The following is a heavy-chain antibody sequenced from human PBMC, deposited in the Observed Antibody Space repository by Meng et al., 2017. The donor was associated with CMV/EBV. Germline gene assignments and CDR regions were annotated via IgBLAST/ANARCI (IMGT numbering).Heavy chain of an antibody. CDR1: GYTFTSYA. V-gene: IGHV1-3*02. CDR2: SNAGNGNT. Sequence: ASVKVSCKASGYTFTSYAMHWVRQAPGQRLEWMGWSNAGNGNTKYSQEFQGRVTITRDTSASTAYMELSSLRSEDTAVYYCARQYLYWDYGMDVWGQGTTVTVSS. CDR3: ARQYLYWDYGMDV. D-gene: IGHD2-8*02. J-gene: IGHJ6*02.